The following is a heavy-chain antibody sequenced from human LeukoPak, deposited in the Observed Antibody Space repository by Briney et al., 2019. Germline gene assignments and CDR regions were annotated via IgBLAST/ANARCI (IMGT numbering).Heavy chain of an antibody. J-gene: IGHJ5*02. CDR1: GGSISSGDYY. CDR2: IYYSGST. Sequence: PSQTLSLTSTVSGGSISSGDYYWSWIRQPPGKGLEWIGYIYYSGSTYYNPSLKSRVTISVDTSKNQFSLKLSSVTAADTAVYYCARAPYDFWSGYRGRWFDPWGQGTLVTVSS. D-gene: IGHD3-3*01. CDR3: ARAPYDFWSGYRGRWFDP. V-gene: IGHV4-30-4*08.